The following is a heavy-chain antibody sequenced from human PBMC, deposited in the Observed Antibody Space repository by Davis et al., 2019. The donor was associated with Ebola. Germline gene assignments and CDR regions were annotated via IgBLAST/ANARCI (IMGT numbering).Heavy chain of an antibody. J-gene: IGHJ6*02. V-gene: IGHV3-30*03. CDR3: ARVFYGMDV. CDR2: ISYDGSNK. Sequence: GESLKISCAASGFTFSSYWMHWVRQAPGKGLEWVAVISYDGSNKYYADSVKGRFTISRDNSKNTLYLQMNSLRAEDTAVYYCARVFYGMDVWGQGTTVTVSS. CDR1: GFTFSSYW.